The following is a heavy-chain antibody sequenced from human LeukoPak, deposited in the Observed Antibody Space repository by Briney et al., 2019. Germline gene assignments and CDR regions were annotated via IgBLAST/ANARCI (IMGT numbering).Heavy chain of an antibody. CDR2: SGTSGDT. D-gene: IGHD3-22*01. Sequence: GRSLRLSCAASGLTFSTSPMNWVRLAPGNRLEWVSTSGTSGDTYYADSVKGRFTISRDNSKSTLSLQTANLRVEDTAVYYCATKTPGNYPYDYWGQGTLVTVSP. CDR1: GLTFSTSP. V-gene: IGHV3-23*01. CDR3: ATKTPGNYPYDY. J-gene: IGHJ4*02.